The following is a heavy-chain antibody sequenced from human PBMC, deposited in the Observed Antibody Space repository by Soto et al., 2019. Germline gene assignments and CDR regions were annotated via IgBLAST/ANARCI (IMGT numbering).Heavy chain of an antibody. CDR2: ISGSGGST. CDR3: AKDPNYDILTGYLGGPFDY. J-gene: IGHJ4*02. Sequence: GGSLRLSCAASGFTFSSYAMSWVRQAPGKGLEWVSAISGSGGSTYYADSVKGRFTISRDNSKNTLYLQMNSLRAEDTAVYYCAKDPNYDILTGYLGGPFDYWGQGTLVTVSS. D-gene: IGHD3-9*01. V-gene: IGHV3-23*01. CDR1: GFTFSSYA.